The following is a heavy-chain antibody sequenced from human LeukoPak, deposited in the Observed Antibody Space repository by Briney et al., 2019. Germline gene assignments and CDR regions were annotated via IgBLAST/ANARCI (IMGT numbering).Heavy chain of an antibody. CDR3: AASVVTSYYFDY. CDR1: GFTVSSNY. CDR2: IYSGGST. J-gene: IGHJ4*02. V-gene: IGHV3-66*01. D-gene: IGHD4-23*01. Sequence: GGSLRLSCAASGFTVSSNYMSWVRQAPGKGLEWVSVIYSGGSTYYADSVKGRFTISRDNSKNTLFLQINSLRAKDTAVYYCAASVVTSYYFDYWGQGTLVTVSS.